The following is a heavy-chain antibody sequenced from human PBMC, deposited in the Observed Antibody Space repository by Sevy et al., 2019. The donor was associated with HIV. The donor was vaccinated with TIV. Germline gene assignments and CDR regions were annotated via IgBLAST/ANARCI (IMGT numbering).Heavy chain of an antibody. D-gene: IGHD2-2*02. CDR3: AREGGSYCSSTSCYRRGLFAAAVDY. Sequence: KQSQTLSLTCAISGDSVSSNSAAWNWIRQSPSRGLEWLGRTYYRSKWYNDYAVSVKSRITINPDTSKNHFSLQLNSVTPEDTAVYYCAREGGSYCSSTSCYRRGLFAAAVDYWGQGTLVTVSS. CDR1: GDSVSSNSAA. J-gene: IGHJ4*02. CDR2: TYYRSKWYN. V-gene: IGHV6-1*01.